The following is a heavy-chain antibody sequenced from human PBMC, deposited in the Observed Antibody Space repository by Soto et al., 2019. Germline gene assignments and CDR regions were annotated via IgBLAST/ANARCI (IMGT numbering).Heavy chain of an antibody. CDR3: ARVRSEYSSSGGMDV. V-gene: IGHV4-30-4*01. Sequence: SETLSLTCTVSGGSISSGDYYWSWIRQPPGKGLEWIGYIYYSGSTYYNPSLKSRVTISVDTSKNQFSLKLSSVTAADTAVYYCARVRSEYSSSGGMDVWGQGTAVTVS. CDR1: GGSISSGDYY. J-gene: IGHJ6*02. CDR2: IYYSGST. D-gene: IGHD6-6*01.